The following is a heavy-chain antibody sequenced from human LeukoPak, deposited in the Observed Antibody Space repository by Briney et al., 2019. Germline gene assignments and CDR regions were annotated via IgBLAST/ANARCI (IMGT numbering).Heavy chain of an antibody. CDR3: ARRGAGHYYYYGMDV. CDR2: IYYSGST. CDR1: GGSISSYH. D-gene: IGHD3-10*01. J-gene: IGHJ6*02. Sequence: SSETLSLTCTVSGGSISSYHWSWIRQPPGKGLEWIGYIYYSGSTNYNPSLKSRVTISVDTSKNQFSLKLSSVTAADTAVYYCARRGAGHYYYYGMDVWGQGTTVTVSS. V-gene: IGHV4-59*01.